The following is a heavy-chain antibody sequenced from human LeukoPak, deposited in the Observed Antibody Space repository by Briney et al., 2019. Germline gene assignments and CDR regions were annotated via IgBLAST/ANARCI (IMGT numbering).Heavy chain of an antibody. CDR1: GFTFSSYW. CDR3: ARDAFSRISVFGVVSDAFDI. Sequence: GGSLRLSCAASGFTFSSYWMSWVRQAPGKGPEWVAHIKQDGGEKYYVDSVKGRFTISRDNAKNSLYLQMNSLRAEDTAVYYCARDAFSRISVFGVVSDAFDIWGQGTMVTVSS. J-gene: IGHJ3*02. D-gene: IGHD3-3*01. V-gene: IGHV3-7*01. CDR2: IKQDGGEK.